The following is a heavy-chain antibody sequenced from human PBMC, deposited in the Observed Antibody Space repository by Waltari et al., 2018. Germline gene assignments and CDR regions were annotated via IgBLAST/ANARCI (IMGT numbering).Heavy chain of an antibody. CDR1: GFTFSSYA. V-gene: IGHV3-23*01. J-gene: IGHJ3*02. CDR3: AKDRPALRITIFGVVPNDAFDI. D-gene: IGHD3-3*01. Sequence: EVQLLESGGGLVQPGGSLRLYCAASGFTFSSYAMSWVRQSQGTGLEWVSAISGSGGSTYYADSVKGRFTISRDNSKNTLYLQMNSLRAEDTAVYYCAKDRPALRITIFGVVPNDAFDIWGQGTMVTVSS. CDR2: ISGSGGST.